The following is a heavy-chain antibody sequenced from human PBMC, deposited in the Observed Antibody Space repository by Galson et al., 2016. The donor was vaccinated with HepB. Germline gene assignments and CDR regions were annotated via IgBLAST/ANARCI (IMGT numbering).Heavy chain of an antibody. J-gene: IGHJ4*02. V-gene: IGHV3-23*01. CDR1: GFIFNSHA. D-gene: IGHD3-10*01. CDR3: AARYGEFLMVFDY. CDR2: ISDIGANT. Sequence: SLRLSCAGSGFIFNSHAMSWVRQAPGKGLELVSAISDIGANTYHADFVKGRFTISRDNSKITMYLQMNSLRVEDTAVYYCAARYGEFLMVFDYWGQGTLVTVSS.